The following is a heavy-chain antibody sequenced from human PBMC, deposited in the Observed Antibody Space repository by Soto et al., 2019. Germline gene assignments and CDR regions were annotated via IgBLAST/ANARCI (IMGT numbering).Heavy chain of an antibody. J-gene: IGHJ4*02. CDR1: GYTFTSYY. D-gene: IGHD1-7*01. V-gene: IGHV1-46*01. CDR3: ARDWGALTGTLDY. Sequence: ASVKVSCKASGYTFTSYYMHWVRQAPGQGLEWMGIINPSGGSTSYAQKFQGRVTMTTDTSTSTAYMEPRSLRSDDTAVYYCARDWGALTGTLDYWGQGTLVTVSS. CDR2: INPSGGST.